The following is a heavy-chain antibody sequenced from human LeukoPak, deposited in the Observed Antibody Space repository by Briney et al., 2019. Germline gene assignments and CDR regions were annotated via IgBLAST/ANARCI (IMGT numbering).Heavy chain of an antibody. CDR3: ARMRTGTAGYFDY. D-gene: IGHD1-1*01. CDR1: GGSISSYS. Sequence: PSETLSLTCTVSGGSISSYSWSWIRQPPGKGLEWIGYIYHSGSTYYNPSLKSRVTISVDRSKNQFSLKLSSVTAADTAVYYCARMRTGTAGYFDYWGQGTLVTVSS. V-gene: IGHV4-30-2*01. J-gene: IGHJ4*02. CDR2: IYHSGST.